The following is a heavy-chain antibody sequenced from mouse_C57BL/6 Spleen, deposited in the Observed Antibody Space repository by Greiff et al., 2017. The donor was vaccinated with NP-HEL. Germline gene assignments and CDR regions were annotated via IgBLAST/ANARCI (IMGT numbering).Heavy chain of an antibody. V-gene: IGHV1-72*01. Sequence: QVQLQQPGAELVKPGASVKLSCKASGYTFTSYWMHWVKQRPGRGLEWIGRIDPNSGGTKYNEKFKSKATLTVDKPSSTAYMQLSSLTSEDSAVYYCARGIYYYGSSYVRAMDYWGQGTSVTVSS. CDR3: ARGIYYYGSSYVRAMDY. J-gene: IGHJ4*01. CDR1: GYTFTSYW. CDR2: IDPNSGGT. D-gene: IGHD1-1*01.